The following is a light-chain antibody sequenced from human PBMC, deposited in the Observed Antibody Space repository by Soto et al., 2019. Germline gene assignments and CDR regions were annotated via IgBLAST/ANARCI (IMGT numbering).Light chain of an antibody. CDR1: QSVLYSSNNKNY. V-gene: IGKV4-1*01. Sequence: DIVMTQSPDSLAVSLGERATINCKSSQSVLYSSNNKNYFALYQQKPGQPPKLLIYWASTRESGVPDRFSGSGSGTDFTLTISSLQAEDVAVYYCQQYYSTPLTFGQGTKVEIK. CDR3: QQYYSTPLT. J-gene: IGKJ1*01. CDR2: WAS.